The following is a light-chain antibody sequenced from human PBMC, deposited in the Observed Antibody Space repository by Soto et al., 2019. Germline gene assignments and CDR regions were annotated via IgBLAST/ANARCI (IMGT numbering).Light chain of an antibody. Sequence: EIVMTQSPATLSVSPGERATLSCRASQSLSNTLAWYQHKPGQAPRLLVYGASTRATGIPARFSGSGSGTEFTLTISSLQSEDFAVYYCQQYNNWPLTFGGGTKV. CDR2: GAS. V-gene: IGKV3-15*01. CDR1: QSLSNT. CDR3: QQYNNWPLT. J-gene: IGKJ4*01.